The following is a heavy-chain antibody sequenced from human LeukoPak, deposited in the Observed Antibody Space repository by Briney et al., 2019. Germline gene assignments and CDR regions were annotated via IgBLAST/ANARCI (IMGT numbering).Heavy chain of an antibody. D-gene: IGHD3-10*01. CDR2: ISGSGGST. CDR1: GFTFSSYA. Sequence: PGGSLRLSCAASGFTFSSYAMSWVRQAPGKGLEWVSAISGSGGSTYYADSVKGRFTISRDNSKNTLYLQMNSLRADDTAVYYCAKPDRITMVRGVIIYPDYWGQGTLVTVSS. CDR3: AKPDRITMVRGVIIYPDY. V-gene: IGHV3-23*01. J-gene: IGHJ4*02.